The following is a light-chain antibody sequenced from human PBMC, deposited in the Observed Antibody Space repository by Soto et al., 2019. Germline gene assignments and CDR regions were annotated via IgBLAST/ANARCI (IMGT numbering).Light chain of an antibody. J-gene: IGKJ4*01. CDR2: DAS. CDR1: QSVGTS. Sequence: EIVLTQSPGTLSLSPGDRATLSCRASQSVGTSLTWYQQKPGQAPRLLIYDASTRATGIPARFSGSGSGTDFTLTISSLEPEDFAVYYCQQRSNRFGGGTKVDIK. CDR3: QQRSNR. V-gene: IGKV3-11*01.